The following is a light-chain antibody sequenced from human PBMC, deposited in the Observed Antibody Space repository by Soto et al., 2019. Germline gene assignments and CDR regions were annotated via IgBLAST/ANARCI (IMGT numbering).Light chain of an antibody. J-gene: IGKJ1*01. CDR3: QQLNSYPWT. CDR2: SAS. CDR1: QDISSY. V-gene: IGKV1-9*01. Sequence: IQLTQSPSSLSASVRDRVTITCRASQDISSYLAWYQQKPGKAPKLLIYSASTLQSGVPSRFSGSGSGTDFTLTISSLQPEDSATYHCQQLNSYPWTFGQGTKVEIK.